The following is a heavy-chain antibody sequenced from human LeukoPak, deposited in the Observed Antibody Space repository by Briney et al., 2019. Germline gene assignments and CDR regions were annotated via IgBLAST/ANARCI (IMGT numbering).Heavy chain of an antibody. CDR1: GYTFTIYY. J-gene: IGHJ4*02. V-gene: IGHV1-46*01. Sequence: ALVKVSCKASGYTFTIYYIHWVRQAPGQGLEWMGMINPSGGSATYAQKFQGRVTMTRDTSTSAVYMELSSLRSEDTAVYYCARARDTGDYWSQGTLVTVSS. CDR3: ARARDTGDY. D-gene: IGHD3-16*02. CDR2: INPSGGSA.